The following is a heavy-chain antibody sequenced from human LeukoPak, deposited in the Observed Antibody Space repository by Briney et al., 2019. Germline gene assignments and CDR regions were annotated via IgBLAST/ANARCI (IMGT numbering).Heavy chain of an antibody. Sequence: GGSLRLSCAASGFTFSSYSMNWVRQAPGKGLEWVAVISYDGSNKYYADSVKGRFTISRDNSKNTLYLQMNSLRAEDTAVYYCASGGSFYGMDVWGQGTTVTVSS. CDR3: ASGGSFYGMDV. CDR1: GFTFSSYS. V-gene: IGHV3-30*03. CDR2: ISYDGSNK. J-gene: IGHJ6*02. D-gene: IGHD2-15*01.